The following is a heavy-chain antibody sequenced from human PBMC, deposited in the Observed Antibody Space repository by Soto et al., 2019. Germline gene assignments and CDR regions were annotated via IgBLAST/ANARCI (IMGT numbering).Heavy chain of an antibody. CDR3: AGLKYFHSSEYLVH. J-gene: IGHJ4*02. CDR1: GGSISSNSYY. D-gene: IGHD3-22*01. CDR2: FYFSGTT. Sequence: SETLSLTCTVSGGSISSNSYYWGWIRQPPGKGLEWIGIFYFSGTTYYIPFLKSRFTISVDTSKNQFSLNLSSVTAADTAVYYCAGLKYFHSSEYLVHWGQGT. V-gene: IGHV4-39*01.